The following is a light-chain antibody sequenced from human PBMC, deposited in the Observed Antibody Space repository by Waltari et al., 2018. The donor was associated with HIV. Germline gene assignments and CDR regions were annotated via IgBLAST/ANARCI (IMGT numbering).Light chain of an antibody. CDR3: AAWDDSLSGLHVV. Sequence: QSVLTQPPSASGTPGQRVTISCSGSSSNIGRNYVYWYQQLPGTAPKLLIYRNNQRPSGVPDRFSGSKSGTSASLAISGLRSEDEADYYCAAWDDSLSGLHVVFGGGTKVTVL. CDR2: RNN. J-gene: IGLJ2*01. V-gene: IGLV1-47*01. CDR1: SSNIGRNY.